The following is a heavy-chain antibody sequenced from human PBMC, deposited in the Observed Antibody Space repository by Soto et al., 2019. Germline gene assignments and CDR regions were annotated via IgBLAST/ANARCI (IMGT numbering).Heavy chain of an antibody. J-gene: IGHJ6*02. CDR2: IYPGDSDT. Sequence: GESLKISCTGFGYSFTTYWIAWVRQMPGKGLEWMGIIYPGDSDTRYSPSFQGQVTISADKSVNTAYLQWSSLKASDIAMYYCARLRGSAGWYGMDVWGQGTTVTVSS. CDR1: GYSFTTYW. CDR3: ARLRGSAGWYGMDV. D-gene: IGHD2-15*01. V-gene: IGHV5-51*01.